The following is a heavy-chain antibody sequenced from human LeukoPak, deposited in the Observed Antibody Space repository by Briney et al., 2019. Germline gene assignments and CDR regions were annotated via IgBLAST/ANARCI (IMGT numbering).Heavy chain of an antibody. CDR2: IYYSGST. Sequence: PSETLSLTCTVSGGSISSGGYYWSWIRQHPGKGLEWIGYIYYSGSTYYNPSLKSRVTISVDTSKNQFSLKLSSVTAADTAVYYCAREVYGSGSLHYFDCWGQGTLVTVSS. D-gene: IGHD3-10*01. V-gene: IGHV4-31*03. CDR3: AREVYGSGSLHYFDC. CDR1: GGSISSGGYY. J-gene: IGHJ4*02.